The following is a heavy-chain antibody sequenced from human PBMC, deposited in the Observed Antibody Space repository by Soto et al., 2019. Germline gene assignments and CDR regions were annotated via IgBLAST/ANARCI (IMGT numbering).Heavy chain of an antibody. CDR1: GFSISSSNW. D-gene: IGHD2-2*01. Sequence: SETLSLTRAFSGFSISSSNWWSWVRQPPGEGVEWIGGIYHSGSTYYNPSLKSRVTISIDRSKKQFSLKLSSVTGADTARDYRARVPDYGGQEILVTVSS. CDR3: ARVPDY. V-gene: IGHV4-4*02. CDR2: IYHSGST. J-gene: IGHJ4*02.